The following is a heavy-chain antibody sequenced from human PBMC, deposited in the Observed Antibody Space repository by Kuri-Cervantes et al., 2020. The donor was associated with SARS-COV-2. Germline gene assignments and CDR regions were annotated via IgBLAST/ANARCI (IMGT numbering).Heavy chain of an antibody. Sequence: GSLRLSCTASGGSISSSSYYWGWIRQPPGKGLEWIGSIYYSGSTYYNPSLKSRVTISVDTSKNQFSLKLSSVTAADTAVYYCARVGGQVAGTLYFQHWGQGTLVTVSS. J-gene: IGHJ1*01. CDR1: GGSISSSSYY. D-gene: IGHD6-19*01. CDR2: IYYSGST. CDR3: ARVGGQVAGTLYFQH. V-gene: IGHV4-39*07.